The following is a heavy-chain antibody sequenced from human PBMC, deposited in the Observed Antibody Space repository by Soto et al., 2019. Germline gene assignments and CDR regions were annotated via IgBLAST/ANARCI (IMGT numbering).Heavy chain of an antibody. CDR1: GGTFISYT. V-gene: IGHV1-69*02. D-gene: IGHD6-13*01. CDR3: ARGQQLALDY. CDR2: IIPIVGIA. J-gene: IGHJ4*02. Sequence: QVQLVQSGAEVKKPGSSVKVSCKASGGTFISYTISWVRQATGQGLEWMGRIIPIVGIANYAQKFQGRVTITADKSTSKAYMELSSLRSEDTAVYYCARGQQLALDYWGQGTLVTVSS.